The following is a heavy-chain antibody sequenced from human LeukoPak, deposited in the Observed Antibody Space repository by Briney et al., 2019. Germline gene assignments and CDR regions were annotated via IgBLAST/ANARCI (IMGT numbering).Heavy chain of an antibody. CDR3: ARDLSYYGSGKDIGKYYYYGMDV. Sequence: GGSLRLSCAASGFTFSSYSMNWVRQAPWKGLEWVSSISSSSSYIYYADSVKGRFTISRDNAKNSLYLQMNSLRAEDTAVYYCARDLSYYGSGKDIGKYYYYGMDVWGQGTTVTVSS. CDR1: GFTFSSYS. CDR2: ISSSSSYI. J-gene: IGHJ6*02. V-gene: IGHV3-21*01. D-gene: IGHD3-10*01.